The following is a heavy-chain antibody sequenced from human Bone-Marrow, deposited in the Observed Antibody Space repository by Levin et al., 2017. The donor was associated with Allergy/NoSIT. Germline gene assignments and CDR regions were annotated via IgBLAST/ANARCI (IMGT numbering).Heavy chain of an antibody. CDR2: MWYDGSYK. Sequence: GESLKISCTASGFTFGSYAMDWVRQAPGKGLEWVAVMWYDGSYKYYADSVKGRFTISRDNSKKMLYLQMNSLRAEDTAVYYCARQFQEYYFDYWGQGTLVTVSS. J-gene: IGHJ4*02. D-gene: IGHD2-21*01. CDR3: ARQFQEYYFDY. CDR1: GFTFGSYA. V-gene: IGHV3-33*01.